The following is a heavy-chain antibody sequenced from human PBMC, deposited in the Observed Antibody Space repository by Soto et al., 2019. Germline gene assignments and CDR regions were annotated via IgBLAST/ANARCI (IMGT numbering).Heavy chain of an antibody. V-gene: IGHV1-46*01. J-gene: IGHJ4*02. D-gene: IGHD3-22*01. CDR2: INPSGGSK. CDR3: ARVTSRYYYDSSGPLDY. CDR1: GHTFTSYY. Sequence: ASVKVSCKASGHTFTSYYMHWVRQAPGQGLEWMGKINPSGGSKSYGQKFQGRVTMTRDTSTSTVYMELSSLRSEDTAVYYCARVTSRYYYDSSGPLDYWGQGTLVTVSS.